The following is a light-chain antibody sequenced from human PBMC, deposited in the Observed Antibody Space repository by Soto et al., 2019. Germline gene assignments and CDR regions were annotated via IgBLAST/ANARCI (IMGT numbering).Light chain of an antibody. V-gene: IGKV3-20*01. CDR3: QKYGGSLSYT. J-gene: IGKJ2*01. Sequence: EIVLTQSPGTLSLSPGERATLSCRASQSVSSSYLAWYQQKPGQAPRLLIYGASSRATGIPDRFSGSGSGTDFTLTISRLEPEVFAVYYCQKYGGSLSYTFGKGPSWRSN. CDR2: GAS. CDR1: QSVSSSY.